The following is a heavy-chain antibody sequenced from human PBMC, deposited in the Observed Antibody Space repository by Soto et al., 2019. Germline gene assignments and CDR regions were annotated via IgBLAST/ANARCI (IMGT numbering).Heavy chain of an antibody. Sequence: GGSLRLSCAASGFTFSDFAMTWVRQAPGKGLEWVSSISGNGRGTHYADSVKGRFSISRDNSKNTVYLQLNSLRAEDTAMYYCTKAPLGGDCGGRSCSIWFDPWGQGILVTVSS. CDR2: ISGNGRGT. CDR3: TKAPLGGDCGGRSCSIWFDP. D-gene: IGHD2-21*01. CDR1: GFTFSDFA. J-gene: IGHJ5*02. V-gene: IGHV3-23*01.